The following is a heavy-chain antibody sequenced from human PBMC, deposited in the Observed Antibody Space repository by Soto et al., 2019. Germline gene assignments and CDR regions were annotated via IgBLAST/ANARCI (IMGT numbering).Heavy chain of an antibody. CDR1: GFTFSSYA. CDR3: AKSTFRFWSGSSYYFDY. V-gene: IGHV3-23*01. CDR2: ISGSGGST. Sequence: PGGSLRLSCAASGFTFSSYAMSWVRQAPGKGLEWVSAISGSGGSTYYADSVKGRFTISRDNSKNTLYLQMNSLRAEDTAVYYCAKSTFRFWSGSSYYFDYWGQGTLVTVSS. D-gene: IGHD3-3*01. J-gene: IGHJ4*02.